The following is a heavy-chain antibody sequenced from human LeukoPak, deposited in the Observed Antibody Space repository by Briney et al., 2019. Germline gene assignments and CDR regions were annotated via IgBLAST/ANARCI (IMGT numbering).Heavy chain of an antibody. D-gene: IGHD1-14*01. J-gene: IGHJ2*01. CDR3: ARSPDWYFDL. Sequence: SETLSLTCTVSGGSISSYYWSWLRQPPGKGLEWIGYIFYIGSTNYNPSLKSRVTISVDTSKNQFSLKLSSVTAADTAVYYCARSPDWYFDLRGRGTLVTVSS. CDR1: GGSISSYY. V-gene: IGHV4-59*12. CDR2: IFYIGST.